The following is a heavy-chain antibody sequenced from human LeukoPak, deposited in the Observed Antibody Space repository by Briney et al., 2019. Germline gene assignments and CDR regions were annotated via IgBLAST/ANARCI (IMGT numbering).Heavy chain of an antibody. V-gene: IGHV4-34*01. D-gene: IGHD6-19*01. CDR1: GGSFSGYY. Sequence: KASETLSLTCAVYGGSFSGYYWSWIRQPPGKGLEWIGEINHSGSTNYNPSLKSRVTISADTSKNQFSLKLRSVTAADTAVYFCARHLADQWLVPDYWGRGTLVTVSS. CDR2: INHSGST. J-gene: IGHJ4*02. CDR3: ARHLADQWLVPDY.